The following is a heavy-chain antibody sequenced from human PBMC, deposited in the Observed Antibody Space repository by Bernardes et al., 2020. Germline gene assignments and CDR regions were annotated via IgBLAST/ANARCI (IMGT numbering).Heavy chain of an antibody. J-gene: IGHJ2*01. CDR2: INPNSGGT. V-gene: IGHV1-2*02. Sequence: ASVKVSCKASGYTFTGYYMHWVRQAPGQGLEWMGWINPNSGGTNYAQKFQGRVTMTRDTSISTAYMELSRLRSDDTAVYYCARDDQGYYDILTGYYNWYFDLWGRGTLVTVSS. D-gene: IGHD3-9*01. CDR1: GYTFTGYY. CDR3: ARDDQGYYDILTGYYNWYFDL.